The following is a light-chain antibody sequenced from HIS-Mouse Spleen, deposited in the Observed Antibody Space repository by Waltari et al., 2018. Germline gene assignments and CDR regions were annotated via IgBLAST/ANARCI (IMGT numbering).Light chain of an antibody. Sequence: SYVLTQPPSVSVAPGKTARITCGGKNIGSKSGHWYPQKPGQAPVLVVYDDSDRPSGIPERFSGSNSGNTATLTISRVEAGDEADYYCQVWDSSSDHVVFGGGTKLTVL. CDR2: DDS. CDR1: NIGSKS. V-gene: IGLV3-21*03. CDR3: QVWDSSSDHVV. J-gene: IGLJ2*01.